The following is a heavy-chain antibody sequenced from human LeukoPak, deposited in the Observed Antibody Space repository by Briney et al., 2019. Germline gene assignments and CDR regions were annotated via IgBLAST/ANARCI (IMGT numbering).Heavy chain of an antibody. CDR2: INTNTGNP. CDR1: GYTFTSYA. Sequence: ASVKVSCKASGYTFTSYAMNWVRQAPGQGLEWMGWINTNTGNPTYAQGFTGRFVFSLDTSVSTAYLQISSLKAEDTAVYYCARETETSTYCYDSSSFNWFDPWGQGTLVTVSS. V-gene: IGHV7-4-1*02. D-gene: IGHD3-22*01. CDR3: ARETETSTYCYDSSSFNWFDP. J-gene: IGHJ5*02.